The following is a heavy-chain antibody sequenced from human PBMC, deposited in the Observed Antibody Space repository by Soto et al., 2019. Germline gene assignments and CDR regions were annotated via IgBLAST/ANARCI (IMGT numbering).Heavy chain of an antibody. J-gene: IGHJ4*02. Sequence: QVQLQESGPGLVKPSETLSLTCTVSGGSVSSGSYYWSWIRQPPGKGLEWIGYIYYSGSTNYNPSLTIRVTISVDTFKNQFSLKLSSVTAADTAVYYGAREPLVRLNFDDCGQGTLGTVS. D-gene: IGHD6-13*01. CDR2: IYYSGST. CDR1: GGSVSSGSYY. CDR3: AREPLVRLNFDD. V-gene: IGHV4-61*01.